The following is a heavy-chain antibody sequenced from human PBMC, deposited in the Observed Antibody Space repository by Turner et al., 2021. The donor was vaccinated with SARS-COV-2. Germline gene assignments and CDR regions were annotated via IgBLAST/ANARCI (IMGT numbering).Heavy chain of an antibody. CDR2: INPNSGGT. CDR1: RYTFTGYY. J-gene: IGHJ4*02. V-gene: IGHV1-2*02. CDR3: ARVTSLSYYFDY. Sequence: QVQLVQSGAEVKKPGASVKVSCKASRYTFTGYYIHWVRQAPGQGLEWMGWINPNSGGTNYAQKFQGRVTMTRDTSISTAYMELTRLRSDDTAVYYCARVTSLSYYFDYWGQGTLVTVSS.